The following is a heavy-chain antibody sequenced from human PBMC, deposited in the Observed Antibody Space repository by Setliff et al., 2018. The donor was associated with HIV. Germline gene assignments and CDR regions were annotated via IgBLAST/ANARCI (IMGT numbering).Heavy chain of an antibody. Sequence: GSLRLSCAASGFSFSSWMSWVRQAPGKGLEWVANIKQDGSEKYYVDSVKGRFTISRDNAKSALYLQMNSLRAEDTAVYYCARDRYSGSSTDYWGQGTLVTVSS. CDR1: GFSFSSW. D-gene: IGHD1-26*01. CDR3: ARDRYSGSSTDY. V-gene: IGHV3-7*01. CDR2: IKQDGSEK. J-gene: IGHJ4*02.